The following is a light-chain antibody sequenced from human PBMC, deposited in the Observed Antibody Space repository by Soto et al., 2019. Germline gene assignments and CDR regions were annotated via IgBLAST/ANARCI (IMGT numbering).Light chain of an antibody. CDR2: DDS. Sequence: SYELTQPTSMSVAPGQTATITCGGTNIGSKNVHWYQQKPGQAPVLVVYDDSGRPSGIPERFSGSNSWDTATLTISRVEAGDEADYYCQVWDSSRDLGVFGTGTKLTVL. CDR3: QVWDSSRDLGV. J-gene: IGLJ1*01. V-gene: IGLV3-21*02. CDR1: NIGSKN.